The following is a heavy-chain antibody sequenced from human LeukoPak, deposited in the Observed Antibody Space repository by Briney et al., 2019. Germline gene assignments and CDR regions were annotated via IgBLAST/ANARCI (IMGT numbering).Heavy chain of an antibody. CDR2: IYYSGST. Sequence: SETLSLTCTVSGGSISSSSYYWGWIRQPPGKGLEWIGSIYYSGSTYYNPSLKGRVTISVDASNNQFSLKLSSVTATDTAVYYCARQSSLRSPLDPWGKGTTVTVSS. J-gene: IGHJ6*04. CDR1: GGSISSSSYY. CDR3: ARQSSLRSPLDP. V-gene: IGHV4-39*01. D-gene: IGHD3-16*01.